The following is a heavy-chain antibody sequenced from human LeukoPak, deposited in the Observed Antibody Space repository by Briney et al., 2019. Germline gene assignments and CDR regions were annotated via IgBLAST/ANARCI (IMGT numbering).Heavy chain of an antibody. V-gene: IGHV3-30*02. Sequence: GGSLRLSCEASGFKFFTFAMHWVRQAPGKGPEWVAFIRYDGSNKYYADSVKGRFTISRDNSKNTLYLQMNSLRAEDTAVYYCNQVVLNAKTDSDSWGQGTLVTVSS. D-gene: IGHD2-2*01. CDR3: NQVVLNAKTDSDS. CDR2: IRYDGSNK. CDR1: GFKFFTFA. J-gene: IGHJ4*02.